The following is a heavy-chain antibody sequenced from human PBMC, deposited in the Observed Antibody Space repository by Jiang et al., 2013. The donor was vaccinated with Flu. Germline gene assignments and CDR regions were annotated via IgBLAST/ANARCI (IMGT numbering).Heavy chain of an antibody. CDR2: IRSKAYGGTT. CDR3: TRDEEYCSSTSCPTGAFDI. Sequence: RSLRLSCTASGFTFGDYAMSWFRQAPGKGLEWVGFIRSKAYGGTTEYAASVKGRFTISRDDSKSIAYLQMNSLKTEDTAVYYCTRDEEYCSSTSCPTGAFDIWGQGTMVTVSS. J-gene: IGHJ3*02. CDR1: GFTFGDYA. D-gene: IGHD2-2*01. V-gene: IGHV3-49*03.